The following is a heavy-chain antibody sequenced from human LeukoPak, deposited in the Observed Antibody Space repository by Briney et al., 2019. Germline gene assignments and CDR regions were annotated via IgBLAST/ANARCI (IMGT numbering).Heavy chain of an antibody. J-gene: IGHJ6*02. CDR3: ARSYDGSWLRYYYGMDV. D-gene: IGHD2-15*01. CDR2: IIPIFGTA. CDR1: GGTFSSYA. V-gene: IGHV1-69*13. Sequence: SVKVSCKASGGTFSSYAISWVRQAPGQGLEWMGGIIPIFGTANCAQKFQGRVTITADESTSTAYMELSSLRSEDTAVYYCARSYDGSWLRYYYGMDVWGQGTTVTVSS.